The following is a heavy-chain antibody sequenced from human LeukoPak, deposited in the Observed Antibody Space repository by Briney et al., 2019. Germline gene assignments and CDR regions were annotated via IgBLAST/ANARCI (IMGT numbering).Heavy chain of an antibody. Sequence: GGSLRLSCAASGFTFSDHYMDWVRQAPGKGLEWVGRIRNKANSYITEYAASVRGRFTISRDDSKNSLDLQMNSLRTEDTAVYYCASRGVSSEWFRNDYYYYGMDVWGQGTTVTVSS. V-gene: IGHV3-72*01. CDR1: GFTFSDHY. CDR2: IRNKANSYIT. CDR3: ASRGVSSEWFRNDYYYYGMDV. J-gene: IGHJ6*02. D-gene: IGHD3-3*01.